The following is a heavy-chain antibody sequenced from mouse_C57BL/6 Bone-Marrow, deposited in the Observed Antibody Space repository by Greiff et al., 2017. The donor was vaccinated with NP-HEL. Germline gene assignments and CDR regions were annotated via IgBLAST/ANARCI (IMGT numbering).Heavy chain of an antibody. CDR3: TTVVAPHFDD. Sequence: EVQGVESEGGLVQPGSSMKLSCTASGFTFSDYYMAWVRQVPDKGLEWVANIHYAGSSTNYLDSLKSRFILSGDNAKNILYLQMSSLKSEDTATYYFTTVVAPHFDDRGQGTTLTVSS. CDR1: GFTFSDYY. J-gene: IGHJ2*01. V-gene: IGHV5-16*01. CDR2: IHYAGSST. D-gene: IGHD1-1*01.